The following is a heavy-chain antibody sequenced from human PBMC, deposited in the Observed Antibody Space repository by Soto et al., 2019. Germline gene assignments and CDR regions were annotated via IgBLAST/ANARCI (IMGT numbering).Heavy chain of an antibody. Sequence: QVQLVQSGAEVNKPGSSVKVSCKASGGTFSSYAISWVRQAPGQGLAWMGGFIPIFGTANYAQKFQGRVTSTADESTSTAYMELSSLRSEDTAVYYCARDVPGKQGGMDVWGQGTTVTVYS. J-gene: IGHJ6*02. CDR3: ARDVPGKQGGMDV. CDR1: GGTFSSYA. D-gene: IGHD3-10*02. CDR2: FIPIFGTA. V-gene: IGHV1-69*01.